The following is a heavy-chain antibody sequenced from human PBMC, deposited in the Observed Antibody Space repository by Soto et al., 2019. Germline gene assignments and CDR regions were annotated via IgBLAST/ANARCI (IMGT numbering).Heavy chain of an antibody. D-gene: IGHD1-26*01. CDR3: AKGRVGGDYFDY. V-gene: IGHV3-23*01. J-gene: IGHJ4*02. CDR1: GFTFSSYA. CDR2: ISGSGGST. Sequence: EVQLLESGGGLVQPGGSLRLSCAASGFTFSSYAMSWVRQAPGKGLEWVSAISGSGGSTYYADSVKGRFTISRDNSKNTRYLQMNSLRAEDTAVYYCAKGRVGGDYFDYWGQGTLVTVSS.